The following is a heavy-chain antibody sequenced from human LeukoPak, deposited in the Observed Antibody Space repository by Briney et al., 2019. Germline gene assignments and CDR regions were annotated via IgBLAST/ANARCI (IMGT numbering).Heavy chain of an antibody. D-gene: IGHD7-27*01. CDR3: ARDPGLGTPHYFDY. CDR1: GFTFSRYW. Sequence: PGGSLRLSCAASGFTFSRYWMSWVRQAPGKGLEWVANIKQDGSEKYYVDSVKGRFTISRDNAKNSLYLQMNSLRAEDTAVYYCARDPGLGTPHYFDYWGQGTLVTVSS. J-gene: IGHJ4*02. CDR2: IKQDGSEK. V-gene: IGHV3-7*03.